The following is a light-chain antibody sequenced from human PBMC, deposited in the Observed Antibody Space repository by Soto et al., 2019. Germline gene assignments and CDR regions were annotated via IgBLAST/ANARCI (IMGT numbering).Light chain of an antibody. V-gene: IGKV3-15*01. CDR1: QTVSSN. J-gene: IGKJ3*01. CDR3: QQYNDWPPFT. Sequence: EIVMTQSPATLSVSPGERATLSCSASQTVSSNLAWYQQKPGQAPRLLIYGASTRAPGIPARFSGSGSGTEFTLTISSLQSEDFAVYYCQQYNDWPPFTIGPGTRVDIK. CDR2: GAS.